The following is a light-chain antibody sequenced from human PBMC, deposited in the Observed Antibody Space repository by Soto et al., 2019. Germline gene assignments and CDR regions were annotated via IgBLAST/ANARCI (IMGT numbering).Light chain of an antibody. V-gene: IGKV1-5*03. CDR2: QAS. CDR1: QSVVNL. J-gene: IGKJ2*01. CDR3: QHYDAYPYT. Sequence: DIQMAQSPSTLSASVGDRVTITCRASQSVVNLAWYQQKPGKVPKLLIFQASTLETGVPSRFSGSGSGTEFTLSISSLQPDDFETYYCQHYDAYPYTFGQGTKLEIK.